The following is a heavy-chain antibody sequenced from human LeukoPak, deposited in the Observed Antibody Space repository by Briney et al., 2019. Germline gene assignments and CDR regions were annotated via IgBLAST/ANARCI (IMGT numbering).Heavy chain of an antibody. CDR1: GGSFSGYY. J-gene: IGHJ5*02. V-gene: IGHV4-34*01. D-gene: IGHD6-19*01. Sequence: SETLSLTCAVYGGSFSGYYWSWIRQPPGKGLEWIGEINHSGSTNYNPSLKSRGTISVDTSKNQFSLKLSSVTAADTAVYYCARGRSEWLVPGGSWFDPWGQGTLVTVSS. CDR2: INHSGST. CDR3: ARGRSEWLVPGGSWFDP.